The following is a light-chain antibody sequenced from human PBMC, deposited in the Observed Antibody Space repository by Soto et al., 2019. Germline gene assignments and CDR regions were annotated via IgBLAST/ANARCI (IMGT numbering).Light chain of an antibody. CDR3: QQTLSFPPT. CDR2: TGS. V-gene: IGKV1-12*01. Sequence: DIQMTQSPSSVSASVGDRVTITSRASQAIDSWLAWYQQKPGEAPKLLIFTGSLLHSGVPPRFSGSGSGTDFTLTISSLQPEDSATYYCQQTLSFPPTFRQGTKV. J-gene: IGKJ1*01. CDR1: QAIDSW.